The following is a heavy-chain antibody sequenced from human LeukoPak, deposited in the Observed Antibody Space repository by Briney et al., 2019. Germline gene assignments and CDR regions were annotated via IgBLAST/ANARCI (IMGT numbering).Heavy chain of an antibody. CDR3: ARGEYSGSTYYFDY. V-gene: IGHV4-31*03. Sequence: PSETLSLTCTVSGGSISSGGYYWSWIRQHPGKGLEWIGYIYYSGSTYYNPSLKSRVTISVDTSKNQFSLKLSSVTAADTAAYYCARGEYSGSTYYFDYWGQGTLVTVSS. CDR1: GGSISSGGYY. CDR2: IYYSGST. J-gene: IGHJ4*02. D-gene: IGHD1-26*01.